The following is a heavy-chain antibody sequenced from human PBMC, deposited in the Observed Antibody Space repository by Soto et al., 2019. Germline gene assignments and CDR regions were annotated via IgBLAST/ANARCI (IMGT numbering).Heavy chain of an antibody. V-gene: IGHV3-23*01. CDR1: GFTFSSYA. CDR3: AKGRRIAARPAGMDV. D-gene: IGHD6-6*01. J-gene: IGHJ6*02. CDR2: IRGSGGST. Sequence: GGSLRLSCAASGFTFSSYAMSWVRQASGKGLEWVSAIRGSGGSTYYAESVKGRFTIYRDTSKNTVYLQMNSLRAEDTGVYYCAKGRRIAARPAGMDVWGQGTTVTVSS.